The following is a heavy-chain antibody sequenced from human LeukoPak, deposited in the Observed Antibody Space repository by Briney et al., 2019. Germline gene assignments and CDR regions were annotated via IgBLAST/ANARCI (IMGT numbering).Heavy chain of an antibody. CDR2: VQSKSDGVTT. Sequence: PVQSKSDGVTTDYAAPVKGRFTISRDDSKNTVYLQMNNLKIEDTAVYYCTPGGLRYFDWLVPLYNWFDPWGQGTLVTVSS. CDR3: TPGGLRYFDWLVPLYNWFDP. V-gene: IGHV3-15*01. J-gene: IGHJ5*02. D-gene: IGHD3-9*01.